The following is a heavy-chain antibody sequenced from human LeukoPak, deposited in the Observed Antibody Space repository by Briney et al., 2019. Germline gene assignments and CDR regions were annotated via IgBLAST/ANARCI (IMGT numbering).Heavy chain of an antibody. J-gene: IGHJ4*02. CDR1: GVSISSYY. Sequence: PSETLSLTCTVSGVSISSYYWSWIRQPPGKGLEWIGYIYYSGSTNYNPSLKSRVTISVDTSKNQFSLKLSSVTAADTAVYYCAREGGPYRPLDYSGQGTLVTVAS. CDR3: AREGGPYRPLDY. CDR2: IYYSGST. V-gene: IGHV4-59*01.